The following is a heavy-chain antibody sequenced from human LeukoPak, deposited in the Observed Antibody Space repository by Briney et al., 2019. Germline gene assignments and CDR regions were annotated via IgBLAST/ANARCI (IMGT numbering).Heavy chain of an antibody. V-gene: IGHV3-74*01. CDR1: GFTFSNYW. Sequence: GGSLRLSCAASGFTFSNYWMHWVRQAPGKGLVWVSRINTDGSSTNYADSVKGRFTISRDNAKNTVYLQMNSLRAEDTAVYYCARELRPCRYCSSTSCYCAFDIWGQGTMVTVSS. CDR2: INTDGSST. D-gene: IGHD2-2*01. J-gene: IGHJ3*02. CDR3: ARELRPCRYCSSTSCYCAFDI.